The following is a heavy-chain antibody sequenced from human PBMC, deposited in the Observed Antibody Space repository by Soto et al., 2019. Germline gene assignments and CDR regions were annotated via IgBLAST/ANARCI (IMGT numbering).Heavy chain of an antibody. CDR3: ATPIITIYGMDV. CDR2: FDPEDGET. V-gene: IGHV1-24*01. CDR1: GYTLTELA. Sequence: ASVKVSCKVSGYTLTELAMHWVRQAPGKGLEWMGGFDPEDGETIYAQKFQGRVTMTEDTSTDTAYMELSSLRSEDTAVYYCATPIITIYGMDVWGQGTTVTVSS. J-gene: IGHJ6*02. D-gene: IGHD3-10*01.